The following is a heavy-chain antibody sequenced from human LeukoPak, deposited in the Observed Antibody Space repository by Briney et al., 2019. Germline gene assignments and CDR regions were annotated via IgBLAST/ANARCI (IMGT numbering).Heavy chain of an antibody. V-gene: IGHV3-21*04. CDR1: GGSISSSS. J-gene: IGHJ4*02. CDR3: AKDFVYGSRFPRPLDY. Sequence: PSETLSLTCTVSGGSISSSSYYWGWIRQPPGKGLEWVSSISSSSSYIYYADSVKGRFTISRDNAKNSLYLQMNSLRADDTARYYCAKDFVYGSRFPRPLDYWGQGTLVTVSS. CDR2: ISSSSSYI. D-gene: IGHD3-3*01.